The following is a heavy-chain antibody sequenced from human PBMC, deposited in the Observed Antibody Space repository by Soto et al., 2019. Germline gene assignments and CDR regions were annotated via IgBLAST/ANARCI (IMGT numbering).Heavy chain of an antibody. CDR2: IIPILGIA. CDR3: ATLLFSTNLDYYFDY. CDR1: GGTFSSYT. Sequence: SVKVSCKASGGTFSSYTISWVRQAPGQGLEWMGRIIPILGIANYAQKFQGRVTITADKSTSTAYMELSSLRSEDTALYYCATLLFSTNLDYYFDYWGQGTLVTVSS. V-gene: IGHV1-69*02. D-gene: IGHD2-2*01. J-gene: IGHJ4*02.